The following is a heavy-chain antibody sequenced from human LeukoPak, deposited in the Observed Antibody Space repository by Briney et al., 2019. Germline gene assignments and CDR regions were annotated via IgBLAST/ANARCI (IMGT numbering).Heavy chain of an antibody. CDR1: GGSITSNSYY. CDR2: ITYSGST. D-gene: IGHD3-22*01. CDR3: AREGLYNWFDP. V-gene: IGHV4-39*07. J-gene: IGHJ5*02. Sequence: SETLSLTCTVSGGSITSNSYYWGWIRQPPGKGLEWIGSITYSGSTYYNPSLKRRVTISIDTSKNQFSLKLSSVTAADTAVYYCAREGLYNWFDPWGQGTLVTVSS.